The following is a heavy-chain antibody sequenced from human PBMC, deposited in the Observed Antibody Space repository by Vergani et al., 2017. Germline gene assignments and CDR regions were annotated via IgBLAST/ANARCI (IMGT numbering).Heavy chain of an antibody. CDR1: GFTFSSYG. CDR3: AKEGILGVVILPGRYMDV. V-gene: IGHV3-30*18. D-gene: IGHD3-3*01. Sequence: QVQLVESGGGVVQPGRSLRLSCAASGFTFSSYGMHWVRQAPGKGLEWVAVISYDGSNKYYADSVKGRFTISRENSKNTLYLQMNSLRAEDTAVYYCAKEGILGVVILPGRYMDVWGKGTTVTVSS. J-gene: IGHJ6*03. CDR2: ISYDGSNK.